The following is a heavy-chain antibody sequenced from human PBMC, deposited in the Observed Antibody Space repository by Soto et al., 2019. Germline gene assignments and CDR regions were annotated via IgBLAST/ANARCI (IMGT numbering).Heavy chain of an antibody. CDR3: AILLTEGSTYREDAFDM. CDR1: GYTFTSHG. J-gene: IGHJ3*02. CDR2: ISTYNSKT. D-gene: IGHD3-9*01. Sequence: LQLVQSGGEVKTPGASVKVSCTTSGYTFTSHGISWVRQAPGQGLEWMCWISTYNSKTDYAPKFQGRVTMTADTRTSTVYMEVRSLRSDDTAVYYCAILLTEGSTYREDAFDMWGQGTKVTVSS. V-gene: IGHV1-18*01.